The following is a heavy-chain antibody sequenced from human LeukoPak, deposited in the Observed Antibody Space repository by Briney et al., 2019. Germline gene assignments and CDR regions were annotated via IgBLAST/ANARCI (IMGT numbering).Heavy chain of an antibody. Sequence: ASVKVSCKVSGYTLTELSMHWVRQAPGKGLEWMGGFDPEDGETIYAQKFQGRDTMTEDTSTDTAYIELSSLRSEDTAVYYCATPVAYWFDPWGQGTLVTVSS. J-gene: IGHJ5*02. CDR3: ATPVAYWFDP. V-gene: IGHV1-24*01. CDR1: GYTLTELS. D-gene: IGHD2-8*02. CDR2: FDPEDGET.